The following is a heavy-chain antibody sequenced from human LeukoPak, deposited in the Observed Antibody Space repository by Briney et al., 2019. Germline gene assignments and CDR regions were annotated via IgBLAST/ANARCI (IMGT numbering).Heavy chain of an antibody. D-gene: IGHD1-26*01. CDR3: ARGKGATTNVFDY. CDR2: IIPIFGTA. Sequence: ASVTVSCKASGGTFSSYAISWVRQAPGQGLEWMGGIIPIFGTANYAQKFQGRVTITTDESTSTAYMELSSLRSEDTAVYYCARGKGATTNVFDYWGQGTLVTVSS. CDR1: GGTFSSYA. V-gene: IGHV1-69*05. J-gene: IGHJ4*02.